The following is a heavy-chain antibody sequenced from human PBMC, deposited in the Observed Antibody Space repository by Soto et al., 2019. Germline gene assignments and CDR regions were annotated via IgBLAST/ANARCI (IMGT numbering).Heavy chain of an antibody. V-gene: IGHV1-69*13. CDR3: ARGHCDGDCYLFDS. J-gene: IGHJ4*02. D-gene: IGHD2-21*02. CDR2: IIPIFGTA. Sequence: GASVKVSFKASGGTFSSYAISWLRQAPGQGLEWMGGIIPIFGTANYAQKFQGRVTITADESTSTAYMELNSLRAEDTAVYYCARGHCDGDCYLFDSWGQGTLVTVSS. CDR1: GGTFSSYA.